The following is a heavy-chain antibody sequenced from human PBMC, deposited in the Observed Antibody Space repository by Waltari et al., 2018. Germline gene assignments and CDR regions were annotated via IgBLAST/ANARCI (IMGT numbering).Heavy chain of an antibody. CDR3: ARSSYSSSYYYYGMDV. CDR1: GYSLTSYW. Sequence: EVQLVQSGAEVKKPGEPLQISGQGSGYSLTSYWIGWVPQMPGKGLEWMGIIYPGDSDTRYSPSFQGQVTISADKSISTAYLQWSSLKASDTAMYYCARSSYSSSYYYYGMDVWGQGTTVTVSS. V-gene: IGHV5-51*01. D-gene: IGHD6-6*01. J-gene: IGHJ6*02. CDR2: IYPGDSDT.